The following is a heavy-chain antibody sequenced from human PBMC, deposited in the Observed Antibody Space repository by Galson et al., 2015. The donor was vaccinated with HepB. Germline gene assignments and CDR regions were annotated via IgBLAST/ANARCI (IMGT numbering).Heavy chain of an antibody. CDR1: GYTFTSYY. CDR3: ARGFGGSGSYYNWFDP. J-gene: IGHJ5*02. Sequence: SVKVSCKASGYTFTSYYMHWVRQAPGQGLEWMGIINPSGGSTSYAQKFQGRVTMTRDTSTSTVYMELSSLRSEDTAVYYCARGFGGSGSYYNWFDPWGQGTLVTVSS. V-gene: IGHV1-46*03. CDR2: INPSGGST. D-gene: IGHD3-10*01.